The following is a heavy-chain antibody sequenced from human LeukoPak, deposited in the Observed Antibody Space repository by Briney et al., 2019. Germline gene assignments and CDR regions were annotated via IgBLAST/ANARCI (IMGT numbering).Heavy chain of an antibody. J-gene: IGHJ4*02. CDR1: GFTFSSYS. CDR2: ISSSSSYI. CDR3: ARDVGRSCHLFLVY. Sequence: GGSLRLSCAASGFTFSSYSMNWVRQAPGKGLEWVSSISSSSSYIYYADSVKGRFTISRDNAKNSLYLQMNSLRAEDTAVYYCARDVGRSCHLFLVYWDQGTLVTVSS. V-gene: IGHV3-21*01. D-gene: IGHD6-6*01.